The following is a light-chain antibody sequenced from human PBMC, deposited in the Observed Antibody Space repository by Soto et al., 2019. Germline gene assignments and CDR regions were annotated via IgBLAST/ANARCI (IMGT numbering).Light chain of an antibody. J-gene: IGKJ4*01. V-gene: IGKV1-33*01. CDR1: QDIIKY. CDR3: QQFDVLPPI. Sequence: DIQMTQSPSSLSASVGDRVTITCQASQDIIKYLNWYQQRPGKAPRLLIYDASNLEPGVPSRFSGSGSGTHFTFTISSLQPEDIATYYCQQFDVLPPIFGGGTKVELK. CDR2: DAS.